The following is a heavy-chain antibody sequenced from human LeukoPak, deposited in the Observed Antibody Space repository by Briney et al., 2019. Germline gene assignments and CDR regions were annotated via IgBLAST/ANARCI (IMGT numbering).Heavy chain of an antibody. CDR2: ITDTGITK. CDR1: GFSFSDYY. V-gene: IGHV3-11*01. Sequence: GGSLRLSCAASGFSFSDYYMIWIRQAPGKGLEWLSYITDTGITKFYADSVKGRFTISRDNVKNSLFLQMNSLRADDTAVYYCARDGQRNYYYDMDVWGQGTTVTVSS. J-gene: IGHJ6*02. CDR3: ARDGQRNYYYDMDV.